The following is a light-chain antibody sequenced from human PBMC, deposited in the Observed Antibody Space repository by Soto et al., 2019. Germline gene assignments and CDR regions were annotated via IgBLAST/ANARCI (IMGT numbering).Light chain of an antibody. CDR2: EVN. CDR3: SSYAGRKYAV. J-gene: IGLJ7*01. V-gene: IGLV2-8*01. CDR1: GSDVGGYNY. Sequence: QSVLTQPPSASGSPGQSVTISCTGTGSDVGGYNYVSWYQQHPGKAPQLMIYEVNKRPSGVPDRFSGSKSGNTASLTVSGLQAEDEADYYGSSYAGRKYAVFGGGTQLTRPR.